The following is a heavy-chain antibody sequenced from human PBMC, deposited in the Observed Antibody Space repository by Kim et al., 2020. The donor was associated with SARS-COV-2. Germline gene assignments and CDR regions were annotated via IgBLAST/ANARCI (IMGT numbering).Heavy chain of an antibody. J-gene: IGHJ6*02. Sequence: SVKVSCKASGGTFSSYAISWVRQAPGQGLEWMGGIIPIFGTANYAQKFQGRVTITADKSTSTAYMELSSLRSEDTAVYYCARRDSGYGGDYYYGMDVWGQGTTVTVSS. CDR2: IIPIFGTA. CDR3: ARRDSGYGGDYYYGMDV. V-gene: IGHV1-69*06. CDR1: GGTFSSYA. D-gene: IGHD5-12*01.